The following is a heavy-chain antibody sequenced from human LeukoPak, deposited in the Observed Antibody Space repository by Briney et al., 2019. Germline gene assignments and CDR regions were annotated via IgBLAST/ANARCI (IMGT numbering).Heavy chain of an antibody. CDR1: GGSISSGGYS. D-gene: IGHD3-22*01. J-gene: IGHJ6*02. V-gene: IGHV4-30-2*01. CDR3: ARAPLYYDSSTYYYYYYGMDV. Sequence: SQTLSLTCAVSGGSISSGGYSWSWIRQPPGKGLEWIGYIYHSGSTYYNPPLKSRVTISVDRSKNQFSLKLSSVTAADTAVYYCARAPLYYDSSTYYYYYYGMDVWGQGTTVTVSS. CDR2: IYHSGST.